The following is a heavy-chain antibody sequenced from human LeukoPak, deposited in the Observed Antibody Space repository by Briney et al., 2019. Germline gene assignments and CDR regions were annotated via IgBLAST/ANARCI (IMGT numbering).Heavy chain of an antibody. V-gene: IGHV3-30*19. CDR3: ARDRRELWPLDY. Sequence: PGGSLRLSCAASGFTFSSYGMHWVRQAPGKGLEWVAVISYDGSNKYYADSVKGRFTISRDISKNTLYLQMNSLRAEDTAVYYCARDRRELWPLDYWGQGTLVTVSS. CDR2: ISYDGSNK. CDR1: GFTFSSYG. J-gene: IGHJ4*02. D-gene: IGHD1-26*01.